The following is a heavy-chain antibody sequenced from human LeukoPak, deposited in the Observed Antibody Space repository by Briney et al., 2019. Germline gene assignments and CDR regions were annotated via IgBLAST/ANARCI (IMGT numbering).Heavy chain of an antibody. CDR1: GGSISNYF. J-gene: IGHJ3*02. D-gene: IGHD4-11*01. Sequence: SETLSLTCSVSGGSISNYFWTWVRQPPGKGLEWIGYIYSSGSTYYNPSLKSRVTISVDTSKNRFSLKLSTVTAADTAVYYCAREDMTSGAFDIWGQGTMVTVSS. CDR2: IYSSGST. CDR3: AREDMTSGAFDI. V-gene: IGHV4-4*08.